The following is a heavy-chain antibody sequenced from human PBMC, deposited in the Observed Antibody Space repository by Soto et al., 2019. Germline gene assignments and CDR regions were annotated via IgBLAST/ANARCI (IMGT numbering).Heavy chain of an antibody. V-gene: IGHV1-18*01. CDR1: GFTFTIYG. J-gene: IGHJ6*02. CDR3: ARVVAAAPVYYGMDV. CDR2: INPYNANT. Sequence: ASVKLSCKASGFTFTIYGIAWVRQAPRQGLEWMGWINPYNANTNYAQKFQGRVTMTTDTSTTTGYMELRSLGSDDTAVYYCARVVAAAPVYYGMDVWGQGTTVTVSS. D-gene: IGHD2-15*01.